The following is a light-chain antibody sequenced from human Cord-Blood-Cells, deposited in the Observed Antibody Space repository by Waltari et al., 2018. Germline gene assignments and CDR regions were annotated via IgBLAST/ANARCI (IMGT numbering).Light chain of an antibody. CDR3: QQYNSYWT. V-gene: IGKV1-5*03. Sequence: DIQMTQSPSTLSASVGERVTITCRASQSISGWLSWYQRKPGKAPKLLSYKASSLERGVPSRFSGSGSGTEFTLTISSLQPDDFATYYCQQYNSYWTFGQGTKVEIK. J-gene: IGKJ1*01. CDR1: QSISGW. CDR2: KAS.